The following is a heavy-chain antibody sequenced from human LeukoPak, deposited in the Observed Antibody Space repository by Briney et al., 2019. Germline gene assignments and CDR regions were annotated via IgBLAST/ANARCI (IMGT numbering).Heavy chain of an antibody. Sequence: ASVKVSCKASGYTFTGYYMHWVRQAPGQGIEWMGRTNPNSGGTNYAQKFQGRVTITRDTAISTAYMELSRLRSDDTAVYYCARESAAGTSPDYWGQGTLVTVSS. CDR3: ARESAAGTSPDY. V-gene: IGHV1-2*06. J-gene: IGHJ4*02. CDR1: GYTFTGYY. CDR2: TNPNSGGT. D-gene: IGHD6-13*01.